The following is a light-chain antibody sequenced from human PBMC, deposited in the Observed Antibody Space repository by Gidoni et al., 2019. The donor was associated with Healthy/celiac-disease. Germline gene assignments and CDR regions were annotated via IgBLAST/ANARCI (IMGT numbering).Light chain of an antibody. CDR1: QSISSW. J-gene: IGKJ4*01. V-gene: IGKV1-5*01. CDR3: QQYNSYSLT. Sequence: DIQLTQSPSTLSASVGDRVTITCRASQSISSWLAWYQQKPGKAPKLLIYDASSLESGVPSRFSGSGSGTEFTLTISSLQPDDFATYYCQQYNSYSLTFGGGTKVEIK. CDR2: DAS.